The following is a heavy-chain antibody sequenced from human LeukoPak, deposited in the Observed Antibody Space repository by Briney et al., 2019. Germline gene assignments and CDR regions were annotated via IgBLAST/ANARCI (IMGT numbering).Heavy chain of an antibody. D-gene: IGHD3-22*01. CDR3: ARDFGPLTYYYDSSGYPWAFDI. CDR1: GGSISSYY. J-gene: IGHJ3*02. CDR2: IYYSGST. V-gene: IGHV4-59*01. Sequence: SSETLSHTCTVSGGSISSYYWSWIRQPPGKGLEWIGYIYYSGSTNYNPSLKSRVTISVDTSKNQFSLKLSSVTAADTAVYYCARDFGPLTYYYDSSGYPWAFDIWGQGTMVTVSS.